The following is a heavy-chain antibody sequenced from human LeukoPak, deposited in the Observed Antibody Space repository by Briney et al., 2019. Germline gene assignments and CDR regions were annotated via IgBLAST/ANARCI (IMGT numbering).Heavy chain of an antibody. Sequence: VASVKVSCKASGGTFSSYAISWVRQAPGQGLEWMGRIIPILGIANYAQKFQGRVTITADKSTSTAYMELSSLRSEDTAVYYCARGGDDYGDYSGAFDIWGQGTMVTVSS. CDR2: IIPILGIA. CDR1: GGTFSSYA. J-gene: IGHJ3*02. CDR3: ARGGDDYGDYSGAFDI. V-gene: IGHV1-69*04. D-gene: IGHD4-17*01.